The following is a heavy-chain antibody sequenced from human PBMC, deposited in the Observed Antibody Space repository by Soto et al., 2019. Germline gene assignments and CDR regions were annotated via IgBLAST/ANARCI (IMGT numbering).Heavy chain of an antibody. D-gene: IGHD3-22*01. CDR1: GGSISSGGYY. J-gene: IGHJ4*02. Sequence: PSETLSLTCTVSGGSISSGGYYWSWIRQHPGKGLEWIGYSYYSGSTYYNPSLKSRVTISVDTSKNQFSLKLSSVTAADTAVYYCARGQPLSYDSSGYFDYWGQGTLVTFYS. CDR2: SYYSGST. V-gene: IGHV4-31*03. CDR3: ARGQPLSYDSSGYFDY.